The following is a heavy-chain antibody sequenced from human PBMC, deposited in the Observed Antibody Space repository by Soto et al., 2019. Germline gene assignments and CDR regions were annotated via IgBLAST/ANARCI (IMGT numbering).Heavy chain of an antibody. V-gene: IGHV4-39*01. CDR1: GGSISSSSYY. Sequence: QLQLQESGPGLVKPSETLSLTCTVSGGSISSSSYYWGWIRQPPGKGLEWIGSSYYSGRTYSNPSLKSRVTICVETSQTHFPLKRSSVTAADTAVYYCARRGSSSWYGYWGQGTLVTVSS. J-gene: IGHJ4*02. CDR2: SYYSGRT. D-gene: IGHD6-13*01. CDR3: ARRGSSSWYGY.